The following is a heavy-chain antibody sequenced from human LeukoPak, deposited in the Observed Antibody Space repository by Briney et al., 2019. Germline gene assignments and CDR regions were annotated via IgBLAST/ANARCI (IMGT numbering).Heavy chain of an antibody. V-gene: IGHV4-39*01. J-gene: IGHJ4*02. D-gene: IGHD6-6*01. CDR2: IYYSGST. Sequence: SETLSLICTVSGGSISGSSYYWGWIRQPPGKGLEWIGSIYYSGSTYYNPSLKSRVTISVDTSKNQFSLKLSSVTAADTAVYYCARSVAGSSSAFDYWGQGNKLTVSS. CDR1: GGSISGSSYY. CDR3: ARSVAGSSSAFDY.